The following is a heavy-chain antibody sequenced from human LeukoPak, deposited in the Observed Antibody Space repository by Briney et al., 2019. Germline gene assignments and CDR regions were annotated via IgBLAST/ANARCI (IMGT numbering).Heavy chain of an antibody. Sequence: SETLSLTCTVSGGSITSDDWSWIRQPAGKGLEWIGRIFTSGSTSYNPSLKSRVTMSLDTSKNQFSLKLSSVTAADTAVYFCSRGGANDLWGQGTLVTVSS. CDR2: IFTSGST. CDR1: GGSITSDD. J-gene: IGHJ5*02. V-gene: IGHV4-4*07. D-gene: IGHD4/OR15-4a*01. CDR3: SRGGANDL.